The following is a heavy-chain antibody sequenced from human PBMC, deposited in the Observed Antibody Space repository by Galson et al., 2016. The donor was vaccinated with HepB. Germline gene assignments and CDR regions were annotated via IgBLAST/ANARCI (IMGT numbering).Heavy chain of an antibody. D-gene: IGHD1-26*01. J-gene: IGHJ5*02. CDR1: GFIFSAYA. Sequence: SLRLSCAASGFIFSAYAMHWVRQAPGTGLECASATSGNADITHYVDSVKGRFTTSKDFSKSTMYLQMSSLRVEDTAVYYCVRVVNGSYYTWGQGTLVTVSS. CDR3: VRVVNGSYYT. CDR2: TSGNADIT. V-gene: IGHV3-64D*06.